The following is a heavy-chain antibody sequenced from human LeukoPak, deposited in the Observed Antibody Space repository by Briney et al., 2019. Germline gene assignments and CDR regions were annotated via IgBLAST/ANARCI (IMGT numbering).Heavy chain of an antibody. CDR1: GYTFTSYG. CDR2: ISAYNGNT. J-gene: IGHJ5*02. CDR3: ARDPHRYNWNSRWFDP. V-gene: IGHV1-18*01. D-gene: IGHD1-7*01. Sequence: GASVKVSRKASGYTFTSYGISWVRQAPGQGLEWMGWISAYNGNTNYAQKLQGRVTMTTDTSTSTAYMELRSLRSDDTAVYYCARDPHRYNWNSRWFDPWGQGTLVTVSS.